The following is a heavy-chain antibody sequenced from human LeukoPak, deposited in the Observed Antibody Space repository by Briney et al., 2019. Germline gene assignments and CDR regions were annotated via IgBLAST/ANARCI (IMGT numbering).Heavy chain of an antibody. CDR2: MNPNSGST. Sequence: ASVKVSCKASGYTFTSYDINWVRQATGQGLEWMGWMNPNSGSTGYAQKFQGRVTITRNTSISTAYMELGGLRSEDTAVYCCARGRSTGYPYYFEYWGQGTLVTVSS. CDR1: GYTFTSYD. CDR3: ARGRSTGYPYYFEY. D-gene: IGHD5-12*01. V-gene: IGHV1-8*03. J-gene: IGHJ4*02.